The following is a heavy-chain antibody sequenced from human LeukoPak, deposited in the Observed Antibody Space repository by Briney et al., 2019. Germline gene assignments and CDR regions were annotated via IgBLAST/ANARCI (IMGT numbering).Heavy chain of an antibody. J-gene: IGHJ4*02. V-gene: IGHV4-34*01. CDR1: GGSFSGYY. CDR3: ARHTSYGGNSAFGD. CDR2: INHSGST. Sequence: SETLSLTCAVYGGSFSGYYWSWIRQPPGKGLEWIGEINHSGSTNYNPSLKSRVTISVDTSKNQFSLKLYSVTAADTAVYYCARHTSYGGNSAFGDWGQGTLVTVSS. D-gene: IGHD4-23*01.